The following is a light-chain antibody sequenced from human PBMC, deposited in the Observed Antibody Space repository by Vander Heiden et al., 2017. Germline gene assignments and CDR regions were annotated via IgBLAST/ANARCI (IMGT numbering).Light chain of an antibody. CDR1: QSSSSW. CDR3: QQYNSYSRT. CDR2: KAS. V-gene: IGKV1-5*03. Sequence: DILITPSPATQWATVGDRVTMTCRASQSSSSWLAWYQQKPGKAPKLLIYKASSLESGVPARFSGSGSGTEFTLTISSLQPDDFATYYCQQYNSYSRTFGQGTKVEIK. J-gene: IGKJ1*01.